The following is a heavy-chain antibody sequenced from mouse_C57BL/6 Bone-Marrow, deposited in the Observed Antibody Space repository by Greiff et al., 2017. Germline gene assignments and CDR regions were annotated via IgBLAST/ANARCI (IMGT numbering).Heavy chain of an antibody. CDR2: IDPENGDT. D-gene: IGHD1-1*01. CDR3: TTVVHY. V-gene: IGHV14-4*01. J-gene: IGHJ2*01. CDR1: GFNIKDAY. Sequence: VQLQQSGAELVRPGASVKLSCTASGFNIKDAYMHWVKPRPEQGLEWIGWIDPENGDTEYASKFQGKATITAATSSNTAYLQLSSLTSEDTAVYYCTTVVHYWGQGTTLTVSS.